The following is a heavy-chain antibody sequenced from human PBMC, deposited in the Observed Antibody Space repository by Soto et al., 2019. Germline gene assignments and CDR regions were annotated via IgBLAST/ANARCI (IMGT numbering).Heavy chain of an antibody. D-gene: IGHD2-2*01. CDR1: GFTFSSYA. J-gene: IGHJ6*02. Sequence: PGGSLRLSCAASGFTFSSYAMSWVRQAPGKGLEWVSAISGSGGSTYYADSVKGRFTISRDNSKNTLYLQMNSLRAEDTAVYYCAKDLRCSSTSCNHTYYYYGMDVWGQGTTVTVSS. CDR3: AKDLRCSSTSCNHTYYYYGMDV. CDR2: ISGSGGST. V-gene: IGHV3-23*01.